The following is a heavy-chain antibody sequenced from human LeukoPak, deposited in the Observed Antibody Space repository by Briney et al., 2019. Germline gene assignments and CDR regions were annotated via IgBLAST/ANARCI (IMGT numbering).Heavy chain of an antibody. J-gene: IGHJ4*02. CDR1: GFTFDTYG. V-gene: IGHV3-23*01. D-gene: IGHD2-21*02. Sequence: PGGSPRLSCAASGFTFDTYGMSWVRQAPGKGLEWVSSISSNSANTYYADSVKGRFTISRDNSKNTLYMQMNSLRAEDTAVYYCAKDGTGCGGDCYSDYWGQGTLVTVSS. CDR2: ISSNSANT. CDR3: AKDGTGCGGDCYSDY.